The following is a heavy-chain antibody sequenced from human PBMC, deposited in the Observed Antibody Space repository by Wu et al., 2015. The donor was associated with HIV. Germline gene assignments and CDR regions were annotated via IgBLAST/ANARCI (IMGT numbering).Heavy chain of an antibody. Sequence: QVQLVQSGAEMKKSGASVKVSCKTSGYTFSDYGITWLRLAPGQGLEWMGWITIYTSGTKYAQKFRDKISMTTDASTSTAYLHLRRLTSDDTALYYCARGEWEESTGTLPLIYWGRGTLVTVS. CDR1: GYTFSDYG. CDR3: ARGEWEESTGTLPLIY. J-gene: IGHJ4*02. D-gene: IGHD1-1*01. CDR2: ITIYTSGT. V-gene: IGHV1-18*01.